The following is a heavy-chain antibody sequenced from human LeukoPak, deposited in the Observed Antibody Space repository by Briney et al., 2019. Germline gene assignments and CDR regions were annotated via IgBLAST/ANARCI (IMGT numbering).Heavy chain of an antibody. J-gene: IGHJ6*03. V-gene: IGHV1-18*01. CDR2: ISAYNGNT. Sequence: ASVKVSCKASGYTFTSYGISWVRQAPGQGLEWMGWISAYNGNTNYAQKLQGRVTMTTDTSTSTAYMELRSLRSDDTAVYYCARDPHYYGSGSYGYYYMDVWGKGTTVTISS. CDR1: GYTFTSYG. D-gene: IGHD3-10*01. CDR3: ARDPHYYGSGSYGYYYMDV.